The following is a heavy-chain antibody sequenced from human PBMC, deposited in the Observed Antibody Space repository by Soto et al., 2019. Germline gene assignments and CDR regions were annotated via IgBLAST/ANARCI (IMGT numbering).Heavy chain of an antibody. V-gene: IGHV3-30*03. D-gene: IGHD3-22*01. CDR2: VSNDGIRK. CDR1: GFIFSGSG. Sequence: QVQLVESGGGVVQPGRSLRLTCAASGFIFSGSGMHWVRQAPVQGLEWVALVSNDGIRKYYGDSVKGRFTISRDNAENTLYLKMNSLRAEDTAVYYCARWVGGSMYDNSGKFDSWGQGILVTVSS. J-gene: IGHJ5*01. CDR3: ARWVGGSMYDNSGKFDS.